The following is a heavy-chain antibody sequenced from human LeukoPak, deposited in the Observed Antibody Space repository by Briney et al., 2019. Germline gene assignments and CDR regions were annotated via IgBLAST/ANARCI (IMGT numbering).Heavy chain of an antibody. CDR1: GYTFTSYD. Sequence: ASVKVSCKASGYTFTSYDINWVRQATGQGLEWMGWMNPNSGNTGYALKFQGRVTMTRNTSISTAYMELSSLRSEDTAVYYCARESWAAAGLSDYWGQGTLVTVSS. D-gene: IGHD6-13*01. CDR2: MNPNSGNT. CDR3: ARESWAAAGLSDY. V-gene: IGHV1-8*01. J-gene: IGHJ4*02.